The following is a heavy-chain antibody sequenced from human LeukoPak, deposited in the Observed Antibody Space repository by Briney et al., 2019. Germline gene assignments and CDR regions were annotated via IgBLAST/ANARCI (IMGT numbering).Heavy chain of an antibody. V-gene: IGHV4-4*07. J-gene: IGHJ2*01. CDR2: IFTSGTT. CDR1: GDSISSYY. Sequence: PSETLSLTCTVSGDSISSYYWSWIRQPAGKGLEWIGRIFTSGTTKYNPSLTSRVAMSVDTSQNHFSLTLTSMTAADTAVYYCARLRRRVRGIWYFDLWGRGTLVTVSS. D-gene: IGHD3-10*01. CDR3: ARLRRRVRGIWYFDL.